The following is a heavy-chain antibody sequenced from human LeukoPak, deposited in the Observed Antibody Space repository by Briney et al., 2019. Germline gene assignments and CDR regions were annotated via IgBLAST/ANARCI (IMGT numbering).Heavy chain of an antibody. J-gene: IGHJ4*02. CDR3: ARDLYGGYFDY. Sequence: GGSLRLSCAASGFTFSTSWMSWVRQAPGKGLEWVANIKQDGSEKYYVDSVKGRFTISRDNAKNSLYLQMNSLRAEDTAVYYCARDLYGGYFDYWGQGTLVTVSS. CDR1: GFTFSTSW. V-gene: IGHV3-7*01. CDR2: IKQDGSEK. D-gene: IGHD4-17*01.